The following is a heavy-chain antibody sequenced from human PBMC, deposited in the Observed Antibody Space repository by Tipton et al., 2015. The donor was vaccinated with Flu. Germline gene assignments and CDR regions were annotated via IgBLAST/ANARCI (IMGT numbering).Heavy chain of an antibody. V-gene: IGHV4-59*01. Sequence: TLSLTCTVSGGSISSYYWSWIRQPPGKGLEWIGYIYYSGSANYNPSLKSRVTISVDTSKNQFSLKLSSVTAADTAVYYCAGGELSGGKRFDYWGQGTLVTVSS. J-gene: IGHJ4*02. CDR1: GGSISSYY. CDR3: AGGELSGGKRFDY. CDR2: IYYSGSA. D-gene: IGHD4-23*01.